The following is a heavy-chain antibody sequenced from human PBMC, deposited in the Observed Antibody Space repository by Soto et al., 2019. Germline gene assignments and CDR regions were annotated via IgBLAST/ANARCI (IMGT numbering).Heavy chain of an antibody. D-gene: IGHD2-8*01. V-gene: IGHV1-18*01. J-gene: IGHJ5*02. CDR2: ISAYNGKT. CDR3: ARDLGYCTNGVCHNWFDP. CDR1: GYTFTSYG. Sequence: GASVKVSCKASGYTFTSYGISWMRQAPGQGLEWMGWISAYNGKTNYAQKLQGRVTMTTDTATSTAYMELGSLRSDDTAVYYCARDLGYCTNGVCHNWFDPWGQGTPVTVS.